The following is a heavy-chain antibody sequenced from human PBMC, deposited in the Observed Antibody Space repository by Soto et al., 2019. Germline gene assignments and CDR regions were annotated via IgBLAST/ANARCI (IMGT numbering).Heavy chain of an antibody. CDR1: GYSISSGDVS. CDR3: ARGYYSASGTYYPPGE. Sequence: QVQLQESGPGLVKPSQTLSLTCTVSGYSISSGDVSWSWIRQPPGKGLEWIGYIYYSGSTYYNPSLRSRVTISIDTSKNQFSLELSSVTAADTAVYYCARGYYSASGTYYPPGEWGQGTLVTVSS. D-gene: IGHD3-10*01. CDR2: IYYSGST. V-gene: IGHV4-30-4*01. J-gene: IGHJ4*02.